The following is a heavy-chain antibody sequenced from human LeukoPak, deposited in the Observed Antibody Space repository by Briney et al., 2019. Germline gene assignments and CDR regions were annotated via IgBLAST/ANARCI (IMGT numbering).Heavy chain of an antibody. CDR3: AKVGAVAAVDY. CDR2: IYTGDTT. CDR1: GFTVSIKY. Sequence: PGGSLRLSCVAPGFTVSIKYMSWVRQAPGKGLEWVAVIYTGDTTYYADSVKGRFTISRDNSKNTLYLQMDGLRVEDTAVYYCAKVGAVAAVDYWGQGTLVTVSS. D-gene: IGHD6-19*01. J-gene: IGHJ4*02. V-gene: IGHV3-66*01.